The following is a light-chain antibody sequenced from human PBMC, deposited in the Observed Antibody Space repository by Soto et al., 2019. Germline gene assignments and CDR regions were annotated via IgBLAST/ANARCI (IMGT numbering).Light chain of an antibody. Sequence: EIVLTQCPASLSLSPGERATLSCRASQSVSSYLAWYQQKPGQAPRLLIYDASNRATGIPARFSGSGSGTDFTLTISSLEPEDFAVYYCQQRSNWPPLTFGGGTKVDI. J-gene: IGKJ4*01. CDR1: QSVSSY. CDR2: DAS. CDR3: QQRSNWPPLT. V-gene: IGKV3-11*01.